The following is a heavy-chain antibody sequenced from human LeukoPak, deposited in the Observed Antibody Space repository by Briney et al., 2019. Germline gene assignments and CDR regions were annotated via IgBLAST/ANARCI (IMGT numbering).Heavy chain of an antibody. CDR1: GFTFDDYA. V-gene: IGHV3-9*01. CDR2: ISWNSGSI. CDR3: AKYSWGTRAFDI. Sequence: GGSLRLSCAASGFTFDDYAMHWVRQAPGKGLEWVSGISWNSGSIGYADSVKGRFTISRDNAKNSLYLQMNSLRAEDTALYYCAKYSWGTRAFDIWGQGTMVTVSS. D-gene: IGHD3-16*01. J-gene: IGHJ3*02.